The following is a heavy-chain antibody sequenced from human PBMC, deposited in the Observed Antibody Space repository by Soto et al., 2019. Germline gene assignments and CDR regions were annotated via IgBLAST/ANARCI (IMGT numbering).Heavy chain of an antibody. Sequence: SQTLSLTCAISGDSVSSSSAAWNWIRQSPSRGLEWLGRTYYRSKWYTDYAVSVKSRMTINPDTSKNQFSLQLNSVTPEDTAVYYCARSVYDSSGSPHFDYWGQGTLVTVSS. J-gene: IGHJ4*02. CDR1: GDSVSSSSAA. D-gene: IGHD3-22*01. CDR3: ARSVYDSSGSPHFDY. V-gene: IGHV6-1*01. CDR2: TYYRSKWYT.